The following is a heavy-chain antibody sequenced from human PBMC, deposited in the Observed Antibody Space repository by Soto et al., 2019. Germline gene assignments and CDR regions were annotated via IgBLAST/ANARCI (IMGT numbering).Heavy chain of an antibody. CDR2: MSYDGNQK. CDR1: GFTFSRYA. CDR3: AKDRYFDSYYLDS. Sequence: GGSLRLSCAASGFTFSRYAIHWVRQAPGKGLEWVTVMSYDGNQKHYADSVKGRFTVSRDDSENAVFLQMTSLRPEDTATYYCAKDRYFDSYYLDSWGQGTLVTVSS. J-gene: IGHJ4*02. D-gene: IGHD3-9*01. V-gene: IGHV3-30-3*01.